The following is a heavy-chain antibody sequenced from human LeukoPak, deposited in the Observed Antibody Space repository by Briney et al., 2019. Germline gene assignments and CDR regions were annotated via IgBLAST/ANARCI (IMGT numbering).Heavy chain of an antibody. J-gene: IGHJ2*01. CDR3: ARDRSIAVAGNYWYFDL. D-gene: IGHD6-19*01. CDR1: GGSISSYY. Sequence: SETLSLTCTVSGGSISSYYWSWIRQPPGKGLEWIGYIYYSGSTNYNPSLKSRVTISVDTSKNQFSLKLSSVTAADTAVYYCARDRSIAVAGNYWYFDLWGRGTLVTVSS. CDR2: IYYSGST. V-gene: IGHV4-59*01.